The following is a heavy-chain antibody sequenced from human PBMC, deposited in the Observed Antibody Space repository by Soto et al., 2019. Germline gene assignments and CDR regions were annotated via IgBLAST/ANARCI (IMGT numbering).Heavy chain of an antibody. Sequence: QIQLVESGGGVVQPGGSLRLSCLASGFIFRSYAMHWVRQAPRKGLEWVAVITYDGANGYYADSVRGRFAISRDNSKSTLFLQMNSLRPEDTAVYYCARAFSGSYPNFDYWGQGTLVTVSS. CDR3: ARAFSGSYPNFDY. CDR2: ITYDGANG. D-gene: IGHD1-26*01. J-gene: IGHJ4*02. V-gene: IGHV3-30*09. CDR1: GFIFRSYA.